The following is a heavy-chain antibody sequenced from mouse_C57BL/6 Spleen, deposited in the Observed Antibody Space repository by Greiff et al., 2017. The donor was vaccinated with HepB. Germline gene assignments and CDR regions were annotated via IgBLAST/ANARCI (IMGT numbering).Heavy chain of an antibody. D-gene: IGHD1-1*01. CDR3: ARPYYYGSSRYWYFDV. Sequence: VQLQQSGAELARPGASVKLSCTASGYTFTSYGISWVKQRTGQGLGWIGEIYPRSGNTYYNEKFKGKATLPADKSSSTAYMELRSLTSEDSAVYFCARPYYYGSSRYWYFDVWGTGTTVTVSS. CDR1: GYTFTSYG. J-gene: IGHJ1*03. CDR2: IYPRSGNT. V-gene: IGHV1-81*01.